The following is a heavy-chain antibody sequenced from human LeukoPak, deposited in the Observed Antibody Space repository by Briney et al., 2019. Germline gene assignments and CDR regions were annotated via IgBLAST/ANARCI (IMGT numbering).Heavy chain of an antibody. V-gene: IGHV4-59*01. Sequence: SETLSLTCTASGCSISSYYWSWIRQPPGKGLEWIGYIYYSGSTNYNPSLKSRVTISVDTSKNQFSLKLSSVTAADTAVYYCARVSPDNYYDSSGYYYGFDYWGQGTLVTVSS. J-gene: IGHJ4*02. CDR3: ARVSPDNYYDSSGYYYGFDY. D-gene: IGHD3-22*01. CDR1: GCSISSYY. CDR2: IYYSGST.